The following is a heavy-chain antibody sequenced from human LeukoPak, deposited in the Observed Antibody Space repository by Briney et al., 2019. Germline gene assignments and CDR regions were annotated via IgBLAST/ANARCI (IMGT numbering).Heavy chain of an antibody. CDR3: AAFVVGATGPFDY. CDR1: GGTFSSYA. CDR2: TIPIFGTA. V-gene: IGHV1-69*05. J-gene: IGHJ4*02. Sequence: ASVKVSCKASGGTFSSYAISWVRQAPGQGLEWMGGTIPIFGTANYAQKFQGRVTITTDESTSTAYMELSSLRSEDTAVYYCAAFVVGATGPFDYWGQGTLVTVSS. D-gene: IGHD1-26*01.